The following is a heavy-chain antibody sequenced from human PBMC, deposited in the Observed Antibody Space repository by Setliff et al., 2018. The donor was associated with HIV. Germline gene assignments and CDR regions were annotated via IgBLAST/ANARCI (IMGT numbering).Heavy chain of an antibody. CDR2: IHYSGGT. Sequence: SETLSLTCAVFGGSFTDIGGSFTDYYWSWIRQHPGKGLEWIGYIHYSGGTYYNPSLKSRATISVDTSKNQFSLKLSSVTAADTATYYCARGQYNSGYYGEPSSYYFDSWDQGTLVTVSS. V-gene: IGHV4-30-4*08. CDR3: ARGQYNSGYYGEPSSYYFDS. D-gene: IGHD5-12*01. J-gene: IGHJ4*02. CDR1: GGSFTDIGGSFTDYY.